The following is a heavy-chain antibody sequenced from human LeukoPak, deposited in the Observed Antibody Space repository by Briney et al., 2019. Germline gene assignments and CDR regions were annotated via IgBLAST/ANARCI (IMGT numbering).Heavy chain of an antibody. CDR1: GGTFSSYA. CDR2: IIPIFGTA. J-gene: IGHJ4*02. Sequence: GASVKVSCKASGGTFSSYAISWVRQAPGQGLEWMGGIIPIFGTANYAQKFQGRVTITADESTSTAYMELSSLRSEDTAVYYCATVGGITFGGVIVSGYFDYWGQGTLVTVSS. V-gene: IGHV1-69*01. CDR3: ATVGGITFGGVIVSGYFDY. D-gene: IGHD3-16*02.